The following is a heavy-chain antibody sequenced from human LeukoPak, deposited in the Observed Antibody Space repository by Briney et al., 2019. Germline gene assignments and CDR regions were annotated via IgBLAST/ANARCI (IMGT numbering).Heavy chain of an antibody. CDR1: GGSISSSSYY. D-gene: IGHD3-3*01. CDR3: ARGRRRYYDFWSGYWGNDY. V-gene: IGHV4-39*07. CDR2: IYYSGST. J-gene: IGHJ4*02. Sequence: SETLSLTCTVSGGSISSSSYYWGWIRQPPGKGLEWIGSIYYSGSTYYNPSLKSRVTISVDTSKNQFSLKLSSVTAADTAVYYCARGRRRYYDFWSGYWGNDYWGQGTLVTVSS.